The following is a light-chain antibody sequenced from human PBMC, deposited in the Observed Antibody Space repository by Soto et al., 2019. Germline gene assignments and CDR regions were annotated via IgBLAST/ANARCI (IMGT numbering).Light chain of an antibody. CDR2: DAS. CDR1: QDIRTY. V-gene: IGKV1-39*01. Sequence: DIRMTQSPSSLSASVGDRVTLTCPASQDIRTYVNWYQQKPGKAPKLLIYDASILETGVPSRFSGSGSGTDFTFTISSLQPEDFATYYCQQSYSTPNTFGQGTRLEIK. CDR3: QQSYSTPNT. J-gene: IGKJ5*01.